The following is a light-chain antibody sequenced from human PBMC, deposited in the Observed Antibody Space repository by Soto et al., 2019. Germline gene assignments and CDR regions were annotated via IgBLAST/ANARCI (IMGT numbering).Light chain of an antibody. CDR1: QSVSSSY. V-gene: IGKV3-20*01. J-gene: IGKJ2*01. Sequence: EIVLTQSPGTLSLSPGERATLSCRASQSVSSSYLAWYQQKPGQAPRLLIYGASSRATGIPERFSGSGSGTDFTLTISRLEPEDFAVYYCQQYGSSPPYTFGQGTKREIK. CDR3: QQYGSSPPYT. CDR2: GAS.